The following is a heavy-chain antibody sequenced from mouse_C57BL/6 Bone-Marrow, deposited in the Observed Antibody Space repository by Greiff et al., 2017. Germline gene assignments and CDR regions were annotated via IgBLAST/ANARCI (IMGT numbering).Heavy chain of an antibody. CDR2: IYPRDGST. J-gene: IGHJ2*01. CDR1: GYTFTSYD. Sequence: VKLVESGPELVKPGASVKLSCKASGYTFTSYDINWVKQRPGQGLEWIGWIYPRDGSTKYNEKFKGKATLTVDTSSSTAYMELHSLTSEDSAVYFCARVWDGGYFDYGGRGATLTVSS. D-gene: IGHD4-1*01. CDR3: ARVWDGGYFDY. V-gene: IGHV1-85*01.